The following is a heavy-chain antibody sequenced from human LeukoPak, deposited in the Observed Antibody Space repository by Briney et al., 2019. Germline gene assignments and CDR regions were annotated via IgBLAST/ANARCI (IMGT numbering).Heavy chain of an antibody. CDR3: SRLWGDCGGDCYSHDF. CDR2: IRSKADSYAT. Sequence: GGSLKLSCVASGFTFSGSVMHWVRQASGKGREWVGCIRSKADSYATAYAASVKGRFTISRDDSKNTAYLQMNSLTTEDTAVYYCSRLWGDCGGDCYSHDFWGQGALVTVSS. D-gene: IGHD2-21*02. J-gene: IGHJ4*02. V-gene: IGHV3-73*01. CDR1: GFTFSGSV.